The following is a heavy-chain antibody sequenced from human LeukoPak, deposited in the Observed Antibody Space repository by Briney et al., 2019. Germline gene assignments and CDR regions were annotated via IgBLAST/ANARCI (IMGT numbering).Heavy chain of an antibody. J-gene: IGHJ4*02. CDR2: INPNSGGT. D-gene: IGHD6-19*01. CDR3: ARERGTAVAGRLNY. CDR1: GYTFTGYY. V-gene: IGHV1-2*02. Sequence: GASVKVSCKASGYTFTGYYMHWVRQAPGQGLEWMGWINPNSGGTNYAQKFQGRVTMTRDTSISTAYMELSRLRSDDTAVYYCARERGTAVAGRLNYWGQGTLVTVSS.